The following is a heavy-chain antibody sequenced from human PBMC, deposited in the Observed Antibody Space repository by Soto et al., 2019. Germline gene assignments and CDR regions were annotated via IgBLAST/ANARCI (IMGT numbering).Heavy chain of an antibody. CDR1: GFTFSDYY. CDR3: TRAIRGYQSYVGY. CDR2: LTQSGHAT. V-gene: IGHV3-11*04. D-gene: IGHD5-12*01. J-gene: IGHJ4*02. Sequence: QVQLVESGGGLVKPGGSLRLSCAASGFTFSDYYMSWIRQTPGKGLECVSYLTQSGHATVYADSVRGRFTISRDNNKNSLHLQMNSRRVEDTGVYYGTRAIRGYQSYVGYLGQGTLVTVSS.